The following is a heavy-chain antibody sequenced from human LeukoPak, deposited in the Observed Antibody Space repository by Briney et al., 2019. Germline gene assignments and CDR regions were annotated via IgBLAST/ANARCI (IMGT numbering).Heavy chain of an antibody. J-gene: IGHJ6*03. CDR2: IKQDGSEK. V-gene: IGHV3-7*01. D-gene: IGHD1-14*01. Sequence: GRSLRLSCAASGFTFSSYWMSWVRQAPGKGLEWVANIKQDGSEKYYVDSVKGRFTISRDNAKNSLYLQMNSLIAEDTAVYYCAKTGFQWGDYFYYMDVWGKGTTVTVSS. CDR3: AKTGFQWGDYFYYMDV. CDR1: GFTFSSYW.